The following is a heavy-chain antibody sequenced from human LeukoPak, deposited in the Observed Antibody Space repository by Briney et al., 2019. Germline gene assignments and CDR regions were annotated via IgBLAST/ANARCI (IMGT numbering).Heavy chain of an antibody. Sequence: SETLSLTCADHGGSFSGYYWSWIRQPPGKGLEWIGEINHSGSTNYTPSLKSRVTISVYTSKNQFPLKLSSVTAADTAVYYCARVHAVLPLRYFDWLSPFDYWGQGTLVTVSS. D-gene: IGHD3-9*01. CDR2: INHSGST. V-gene: IGHV4-34*01. J-gene: IGHJ4*02. CDR3: ARVHAVLPLRYFDWLSPFDY. CDR1: GGSFSGYY.